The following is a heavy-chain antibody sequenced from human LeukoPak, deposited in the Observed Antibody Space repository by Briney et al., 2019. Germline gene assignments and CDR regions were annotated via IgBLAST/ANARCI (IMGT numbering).Heavy chain of an antibody. D-gene: IGHD5-18*01. Sequence: SETLSLTCTVSGGSISSYYWSWIRQPPGKGLEWIGYIYYSGSTNYNPSLKSRVTISVDTSKNQFSPKLSSVTAADTAVYYCARMVTGAFDIWGQGTMVTVSS. J-gene: IGHJ3*02. V-gene: IGHV4-59*01. CDR1: GGSISSYY. CDR3: ARMVTGAFDI. CDR2: IYYSGST.